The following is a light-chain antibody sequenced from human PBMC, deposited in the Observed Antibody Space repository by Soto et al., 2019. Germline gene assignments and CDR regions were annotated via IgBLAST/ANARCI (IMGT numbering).Light chain of an antibody. CDR1: TGAVTSGHY. CDR2: DTA. V-gene: IGLV7-46*01. J-gene: IGLJ3*02. Sequence: QAVVTQEPSLTVSPGGTVTLTCGSSTGAVTSGHYPYWFQQRPGQAPRTLIYDTANKYSWTPARFSGSLLGGKAALTISGAQPEDEAEYYCLLYYSGPAVFGGGTKLTVL. CDR3: LLYYSGPAV.